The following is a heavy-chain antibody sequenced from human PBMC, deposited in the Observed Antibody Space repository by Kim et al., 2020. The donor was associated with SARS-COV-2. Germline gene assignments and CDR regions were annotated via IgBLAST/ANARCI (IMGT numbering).Heavy chain of an antibody. J-gene: IGHJ3*02. CDR1: GFTFSDYY. Sequence: GGSLRLSCAASGFTFSDYYMSWIRQAPGKGLEWVSYISNSGITIYYADSVKGRFTISRDNAKNSLYLQMNSLRAEDTAVYYCARQGGYYLDSRDAFDICGQGTMVTVSS. CDR2: ISNSGITI. D-gene: IGHD3-22*01. V-gene: IGHV3-11*01. CDR3: ARQGGYYLDSRDAFDI.